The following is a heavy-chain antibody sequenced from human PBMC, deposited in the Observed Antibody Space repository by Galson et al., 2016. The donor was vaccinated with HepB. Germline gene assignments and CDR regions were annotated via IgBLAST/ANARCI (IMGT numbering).Heavy chain of an antibody. CDR2: IYSSGST. D-gene: IGHD6-13*01. Sequence: ETLSLTCTVSGGSISNYYWNWIRQPPGKGLEWIGFIYSSGSTNYNPSLKSRVTIAIDTSTNQYPLKLSSVTAADTAVYYCARVSAAGGTRLFDYWGPGTLVTVSS. CDR1: GGSISNYY. V-gene: IGHV4-59*01. CDR3: ARVSAAGGTRLFDY. J-gene: IGHJ4*02.